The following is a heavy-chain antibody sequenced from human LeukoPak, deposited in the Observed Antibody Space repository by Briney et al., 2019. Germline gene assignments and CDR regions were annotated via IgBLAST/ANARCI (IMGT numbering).Heavy chain of an antibody. J-gene: IGHJ4*02. CDR2: IYHSGST. CDR1: GYSITSGYY. CDR3: ARGGDYYDSSGLVDY. Sequence: SETLSLTCTVSGYSITSGYYWGWIRRPPGKGLEWMGSIYHSGSTFYNPSLKSRVTISVDPSKNQFSLKLSSVIVADTAVYYCARGGDYYDSSGLVDYWGQGTLVTVSS. D-gene: IGHD3-22*01. V-gene: IGHV4-38-2*02.